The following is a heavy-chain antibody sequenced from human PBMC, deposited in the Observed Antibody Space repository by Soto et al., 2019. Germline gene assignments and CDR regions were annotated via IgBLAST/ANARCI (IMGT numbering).Heavy chain of an antibody. CDR2: IYPGDSDT. J-gene: IGHJ6*02. V-gene: IGHV5-51*01. CDR1: GYSLTSYW. D-gene: IGHD5-18*01. Sequence: PGESLKISCKGSGYSLTSYWIGWVRQMPGKGLEWMGIIYPGDSDTRYSPSFQGQVTISADKSISTAYLQWSSRKASDTAMYYCARRSPVDTAMVTEYYGMDVWGQGTTVTVSS. CDR3: ARRSPVDTAMVTEYYGMDV.